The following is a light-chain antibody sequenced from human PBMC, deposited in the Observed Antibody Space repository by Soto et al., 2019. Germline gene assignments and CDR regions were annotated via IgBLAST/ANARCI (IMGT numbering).Light chain of an antibody. J-gene: IGLJ2*01. CDR1: SSNIGSNY. V-gene: IGLV1-47*01. Sequence: QLVLTQPPSASGTPGQRVTISCSGSSSNIGSNYVYWYQQLPGTAPKLLIYRNNQRPSGVPDRFSGSKSGTSASLAISGLRSEDEADYYCAAWDDSLSVHVVFGGGTKLPS. CDR2: RNN. CDR3: AAWDDSLSVHVV.